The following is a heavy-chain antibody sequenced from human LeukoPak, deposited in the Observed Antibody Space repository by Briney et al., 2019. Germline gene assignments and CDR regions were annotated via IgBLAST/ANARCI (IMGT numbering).Heavy chain of an antibody. CDR3: ARRQFNSGYDSDQNYYYYYMDV. V-gene: IGHV5-51*01. Sequence: KGGESLKISCKGSGYSFTSYWIGWVRQMPGKGLEWMGIIYPGDSDTRYSPSFQGQVTISADKSISTAYLQWSSLKASDTAMYYCARRQFNSGYDSDQNYYYYYMDVWGKGTTVTISS. D-gene: IGHD5-12*01. J-gene: IGHJ6*03. CDR2: IYPGDSDT. CDR1: GYSFTSYW.